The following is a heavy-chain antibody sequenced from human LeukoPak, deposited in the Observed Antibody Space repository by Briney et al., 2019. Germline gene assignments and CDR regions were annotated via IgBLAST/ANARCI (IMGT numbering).Heavy chain of an antibody. D-gene: IGHD4-17*01. CDR2: INPNSAST. CDR1: GYTFTDYD. V-gene: IGHV1-8*03. CDR3: ARGDFGETNSSFDV. Sequence: ASVKVPCKTSGYTFTDYDDHWVRQAPRQGLEWMGWINPNSASTNYTQRFKGTVTISRDTSFSIAYLKLSSLTSEDAAVYFCARGDFGETNSSFDVWGQSTLVAVSS. J-gene: IGHJ3*01.